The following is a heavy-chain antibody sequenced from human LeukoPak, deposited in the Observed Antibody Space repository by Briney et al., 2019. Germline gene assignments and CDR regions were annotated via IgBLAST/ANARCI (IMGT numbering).Heavy chain of an antibody. V-gene: IGHV1-69*05. D-gene: IGHD3-3*01. CDR2: VIPIFGTA. CDR1: GGTFSSYA. J-gene: IGHJ4*02. CDR3: ARDDLETEYYFDY. Sequence: SVKVSCKASGGTFSSYAISWVRQAPGQGLEWMGRVIPIFGTANYAQKFQGRVTITTDESTSTAYMELSSLRSEDTAVYYCARDDLETEYYFDYWGQGTLVTVSS.